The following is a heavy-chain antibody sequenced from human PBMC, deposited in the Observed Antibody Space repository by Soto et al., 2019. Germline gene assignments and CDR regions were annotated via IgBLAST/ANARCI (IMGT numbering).Heavy chain of an antibody. CDR1: GYSFTSYW. CDR3: ARLQVVPAASYYYYGMDV. D-gene: IGHD2-2*01. Sequence: PGESLKISCKGSGYSFTSYWISWVRQMPGKGLEWMGRIDPSDSYTNYSPSFQGHVTISADKSISTAYLQWSSLKASDTAMYYFARLQVVPAASYYYYGMDVWGQGTTVTVSS. J-gene: IGHJ6*02. V-gene: IGHV5-10-1*01. CDR2: IDPSDSYT.